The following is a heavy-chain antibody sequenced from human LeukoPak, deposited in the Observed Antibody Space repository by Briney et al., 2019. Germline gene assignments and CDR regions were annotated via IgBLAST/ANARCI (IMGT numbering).Heavy chain of an antibody. CDR3: ATSSGSYYVADAFDI. J-gene: IGHJ3*02. V-gene: IGHV1-18*01. CDR2: ISAYNGNT. CDR1: GYTFTSYG. Sequence: ASVKVSCKASGYTFTSYGISWVRQAPGQGLEWMGWISAYNGNTNYAQKLQGRVTMTTDTSTSTAYMELRSLRSDDTAVYYCATSSGSYYVADAFDIWGQGTMVTVSS. D-gene: IGHD1-26*01.